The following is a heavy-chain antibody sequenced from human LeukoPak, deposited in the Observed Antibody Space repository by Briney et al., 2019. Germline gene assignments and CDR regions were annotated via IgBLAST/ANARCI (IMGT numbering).Heavy chain of an antibody. CDR2: ISYDGSKK. J-gene: IGHJ5*02. V-gene: IGHV3-30*03. Sequence: GESLRLSCAASGFTFSRYGMHWVRQAPGKGLEWVAVISYDGSKKYYADSAKGRFTISRDNAKNSLYLQMNSLRDEDTAVYYCAVEGYCSGGSCYTNWFDPWGQGTLITVSS. D-gene: IGHD2-15*01. CDR3: AVEGYCSGGSCYTNWFDP. CDR1: GFTFSRYG.